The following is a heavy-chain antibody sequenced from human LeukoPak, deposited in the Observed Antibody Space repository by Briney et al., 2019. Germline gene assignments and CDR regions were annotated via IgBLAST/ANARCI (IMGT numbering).Heavy chain of an antibody. Sequence: SETLSLTCTVSGGSISSYYWSWIRQPPGEGLEWIGYIYHSGITNYNPSLKIRLTISVDTSKNQFSLRLTSVTAADTAVYYCARQTRITGSYYFDYWGQGTLVTVSS. J-gene: IGHJ4*02. V-gene: IGHV4-59*08. CDR3: ARQTRITGSYYFDY. CDR2: IYHSGIT. D-gene: IGHD1-14*01. CDR1: GGSISSYY.